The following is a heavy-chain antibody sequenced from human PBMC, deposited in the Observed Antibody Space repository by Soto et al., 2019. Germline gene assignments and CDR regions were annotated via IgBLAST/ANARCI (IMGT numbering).Heavy chain of an antibody. J-gene: IGHJ4*02. D-gene: IGHD3-22*01. CDR1: GFTFSSYA. V-gene: IGHV3-30-3*01. Sequence: QVQLVESGGGVVQPGRSLRLSCAASGFTFSSYAMHWVRQAPGKGLEWVAVISYDGSNKYYADSVKGRFTISRDNSKNTLYWQMNSLEGEDTAVYYCASVVVLTHKPREYYYDCSGSEGGYFDYWGQGTLVTVSS. CDR3: ASVVVLTHKPREYYYDCSGSEGGYFDY. CDR2: ISYDGSNK.